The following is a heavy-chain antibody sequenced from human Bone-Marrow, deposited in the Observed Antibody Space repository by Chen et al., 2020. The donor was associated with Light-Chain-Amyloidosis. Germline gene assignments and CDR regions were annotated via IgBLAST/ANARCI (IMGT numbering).Heavy chain of an antibody. CDR2: IYYSGST. CDR1: GGSISSYS. Sequence: QVQLQESGPGLVKPSETLSLTCTVSGGSISSYSWSWIRQPPGKGLEWIGYIYYSGSTNYNPSLRSRVTISVDTSKNQFSLKLSSVTAADTAVYYCARHRRDGYFDLGQGTLVTVSS. CDR3: ARHRRDGYFD. V-gene: IGHV4-59*08. J-gene: IGHJ4*02. D-gene: IGHD5-12*01.